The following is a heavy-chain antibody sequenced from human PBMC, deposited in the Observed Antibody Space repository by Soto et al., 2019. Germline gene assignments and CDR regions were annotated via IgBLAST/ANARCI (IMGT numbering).Heavy chain of an antibody. Sequence: ASVKVSCKASGYTFTSYAMHWVRQAPGQRLEWMGWINAGNGNTKYSQKFQGRVTITRDTSASTAYMELSSLRSEDTAVYYCAREGYDSSGYPGQKGNWFDPWGQGTLVTVSS. CDR1: GYTFTSYA. V-gene: IGHV1-3*01. D-gene: IGHD3-22*01. CDR3: AREGYDSSGYPGQKGNWFDP. CDR2: INAGNGNT. J-gene: IGHJ5*02.